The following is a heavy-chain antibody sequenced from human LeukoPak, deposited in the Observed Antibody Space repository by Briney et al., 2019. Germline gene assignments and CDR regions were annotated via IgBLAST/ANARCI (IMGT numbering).Heavy chain of an antibody. J-gene: IGHJ4*02. CDR1: GFTFSSYG. V-gene: IGHV3-23*01. CDR3: AKLWFGDSGY. CDR2: ISGSGGST. Sequence: GGSLRLSCAASGFTFSSYGMSWVRQASGKGLEWVSAISGSGGSTYYADSVKGRFTISRDNSKNTLYLQMNSLRAEDTAVYYCAKLWFGDSGYWGQGTLVTVSS. D-gene: IGHD3-10*01.